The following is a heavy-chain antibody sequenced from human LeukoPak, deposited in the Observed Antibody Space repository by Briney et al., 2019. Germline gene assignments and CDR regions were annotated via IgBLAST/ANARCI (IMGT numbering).Heavy chain of an antibody. D-gene: IGHD5-18*01. J-gene: IGHJ6*03. V-gene: IGHV4-4*07. CDR1: GVSISSYY. CDR3: VGYGYSYKYYYFIDV. Sequence: PSETLSLTCTVSGVSISSYYWSWIRHPAGKGLEWIVRIHTSGSTNYNPSLKSRAIMTVNTSSNHYSQQLSSGTAAATAIYCCVGYGYSYKYYYFIDVWGKGTTVTVSS. CDR2: IHTSGST.